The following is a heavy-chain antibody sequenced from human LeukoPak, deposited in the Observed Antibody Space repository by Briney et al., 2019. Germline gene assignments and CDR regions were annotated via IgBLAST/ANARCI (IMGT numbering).Heavy chain of an antibody. CDR1: GFTFNNAW. D-gene: IGHD1-26*01. CDR2: ISYDGSNK. CDR3: AKDEYAGSSSYFDY. Sequence: GGSLRLSCAASGFTFNNAWMSWVRQAPGKGLEWVAVISYDGSNKYYADSVKGRFTISRDNSKNTLYLQMNSLRAEDTAVYYCAKDEYAGSSSYFDYWGQGTLVTVSS. V-gene: IGHV3-30*18. J-gene: IGHJ4*02.